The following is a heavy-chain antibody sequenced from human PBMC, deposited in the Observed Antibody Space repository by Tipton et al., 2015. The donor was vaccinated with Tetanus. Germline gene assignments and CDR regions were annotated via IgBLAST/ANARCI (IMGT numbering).Heavy chain of an antibody. J-gene: IGHJ4*02. D-gene: IGHD4-23*01. CDR3: AQDYGGTYNLGAY. Sequence: GLVKPSETLSLACTVSGGSINSYYWSWIRQPPGKGLEWVSGVTGSGSSTYYADSVKGRLIISRDNYKNTLYLQMSSLGAEDTAVYYCAQDYGGTYNLGAYWGQGTLVTVSS. CDR1: GGSINSYY. V-gene: IGHV3-23*01. CDR2: VTGSGSST.